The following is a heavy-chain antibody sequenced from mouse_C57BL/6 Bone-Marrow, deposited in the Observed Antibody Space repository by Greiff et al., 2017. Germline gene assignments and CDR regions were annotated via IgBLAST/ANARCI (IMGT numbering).Heavy chain of an antibody. CDR1: GYTFTSYW. CDR2: IDPNRGGT. CDR3: ARSLYYGSSYDAMDY. D-gene: IGHD1-1*01. V-gene: IGHV1-72*01. Sequence: VQLQQPGAELVKPGASVKLSCKASGYTFTSYWMHWVKQRPGRGLEWIGRIDPNRGGTKYNEKFKSKATLTVDKPSSTAYMQRSSLTSEDSAVYYCARSLYYGSSYDAMDYWGQGTSVTVSS. J-gene: IGHJ4*01.